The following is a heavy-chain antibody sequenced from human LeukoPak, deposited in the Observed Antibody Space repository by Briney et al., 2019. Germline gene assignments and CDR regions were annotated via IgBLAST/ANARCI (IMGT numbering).Heavy chain of an antibody. CDR1: GGTFISYA. V-gene: IGHV1-69*05. D-gene: IGHD4-17*01. CDR3: ARVYGDYVGWFDP. J-gene: IGHJ5*02. Sequence: SVTVSCTASGGTFISYAISWVRQAPGQGLEWMGGIIPIFGTANYAQKFQGRVTITTDESTSTAYMELSSLRSEDTAVYYCARVYGDYVGWFDPWGQGTLVTVSS. CDR2: IIPIFGTA.